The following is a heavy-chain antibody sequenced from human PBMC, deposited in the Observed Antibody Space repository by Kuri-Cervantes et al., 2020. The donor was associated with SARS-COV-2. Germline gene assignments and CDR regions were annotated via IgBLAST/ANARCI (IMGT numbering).Heavy chain of an antibody. CDR2: IYSGGST. Sequence: GGSLRLSCAASGFTFSSYSMNWVRQAPGKGLEWVSVIYSGGSTFYADSVKGRFTISRDNAKNSLYLQMNSLRDEDTAVYYCVIAVAGSFDYWGQGTLVTVSS. CDR1: GFTFSSYS. V-gene: IGHV3-66*01. D-gene: IGHD6-19*01. CDR3: VIAVAGSFDY. J-gene: IGHJ4*02.